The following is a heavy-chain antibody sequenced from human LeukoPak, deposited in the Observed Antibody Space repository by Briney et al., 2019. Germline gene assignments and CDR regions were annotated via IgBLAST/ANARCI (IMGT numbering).Heavy chain of an antibody. CDR3: ARGVMDSSSSGYYYYYMDV. V-gene: IGHV4-4*07. J-gene: IGHJ6*03. CDR1: GGSISSYY. Sequence: SETLSLTCTVSGGSISSYYWSWIRQPAGKGLEWIGRIYTSGSTNYNPSLKSRVTMSVDTSKNQFSLKLSPVTAADTAVYYCARGVMDSSSSGYYYYYMDVWGKGTTVTVSS. D-gene: IGHD6-6*01. CDR2: IYTSGST.